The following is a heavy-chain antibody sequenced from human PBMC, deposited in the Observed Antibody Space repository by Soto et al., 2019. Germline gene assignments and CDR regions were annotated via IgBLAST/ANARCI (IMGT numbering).Heavy chain of an antibody. J-gene: IGHJ3*02. CDR3: ARGHPPQTKCYGYAFEI. V-gene: IGHV3-21*01. CDR1: GFTFSSYS. D-gene: IGHD5-12*01. Sequence: EVQLVESGGGLVKPGGSLRLSCAASGFTFSSYSMNWVRQAPGKGLEWVSSISSRSSYIYYADSVKGRFTISRDNAKNSLYLKMNSLRAEDTAVYYCARGHPPQTKCYGYAFEIWGQCTMVTVSS. CDR2: ISSRSSYI.